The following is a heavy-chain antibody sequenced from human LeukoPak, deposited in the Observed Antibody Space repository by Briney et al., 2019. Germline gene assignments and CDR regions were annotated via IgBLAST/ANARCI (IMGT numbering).Heavy chain of an antibody. V-gene: IGHV1-69*04. Sequence: SVTLSFTASGGTFSIYAISWVRQAPGQGLEWMGRIIPILGIANYAQKFQGRVPITADKSTSTAYMELSSLRPEATAVYYCARVATAPGYCTNGVSHVNPDSGQYFQHWGEGTLVTVSS. CDR3: ARVATAPGYCTNGVSHVNPDSGQYFQH. CDR2: IIPILGIA. D-gene: IGHD2-8*01. J-gene: IGHJ1*01. CDR1: GGTFSIYA.